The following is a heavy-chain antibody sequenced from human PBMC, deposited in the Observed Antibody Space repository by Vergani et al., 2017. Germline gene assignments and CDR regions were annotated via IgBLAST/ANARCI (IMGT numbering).Heavy chain of an antibody. Sequence: EENLVESGGGLVKPGGSLRLSCVASGFTFGSYSVNWVRQAPGRGLEWVSSISSSGNYVYYTASVKGRFSISRDNAKSLLSLQMNSLRADDTAVYYCARDQXSGTNRHHYGMDVWCQGTTVTVSS. CDR3: ARDQXSGTNRHHYGMDV. CDR2: ISSSGNYV. V-gene: IGHV3-21*06. J-gene: IGHJ6*02. CDR1: GFTFGSYS. D-gene: IGHD3-10*01.